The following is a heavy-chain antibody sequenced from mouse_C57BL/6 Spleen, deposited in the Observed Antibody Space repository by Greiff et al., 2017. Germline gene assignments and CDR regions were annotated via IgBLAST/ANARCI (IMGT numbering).Heavy chain of an antibody. D-gene: IGHD2-2*01. CDR3: AYGYPWFAY. J-gene: IGHJ3*01. CDR1: GYTFTSYW. V-gene: IGHV1-61*01. Sequence: QVQLQQPGAELVRPGSSVKLSCKASGYTFTSYWMDWVKQRPGQGLEWIGNIYPSDSETHYNQKFKDKATLTVDKSSITAYMQLSSLTSEDSAVYYCAYGYPWFAYWGQGTLVTVSA. CDR2: IYPSDSET.